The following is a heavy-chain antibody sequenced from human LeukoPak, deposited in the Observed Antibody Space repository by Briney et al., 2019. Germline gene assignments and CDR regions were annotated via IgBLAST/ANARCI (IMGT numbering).Heavy chain of an antibody. CDR3: ARAGYYDSSGYYDAFDI. V-gene: IGHV4-61*01. D-gene: IGHD3-22*01. J-gene: IGHJ3*02. CDR2: IYYNGNT. CDR1: SGSVSSGRYY. Sequence: SETLSLTCKVSSGSVSSGRYYWSWIRQPPGRGLEWIGFIYYNGNTNYNPSLKSRVTISVDTSKNQFSLKLSSVTAADTAVYYCARAGYYDSSGYYDAFDIWGQGTMVTVSS.